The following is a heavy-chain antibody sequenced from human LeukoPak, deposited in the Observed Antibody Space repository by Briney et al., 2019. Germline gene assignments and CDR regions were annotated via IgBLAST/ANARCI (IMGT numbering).Heavy chain of an antibody. D-gene: IGHD2-8*01. V-gene: IGHV4-39*07. CDR1: GGSISSRSYS. CDR2: MYYTGIT. CDR3: AKGYTNGVNQEVWLDP. Sequence: SSETLSLTCTVSGGSISSRSYSWGWIRQPPGKGLEWIGSMYYTGITDYNPSLKSRLTMSVDTSTNQFSLKLSSVTAADTAVYFCAKGYTNGVNQEVWLDPWGQGTLVTVSS. J-gene: IGHJ5*02.